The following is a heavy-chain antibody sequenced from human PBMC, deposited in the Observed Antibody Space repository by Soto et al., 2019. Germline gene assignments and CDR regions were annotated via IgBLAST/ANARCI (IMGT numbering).Heavy chain of an antibody. J-gene: IGHJ6*02. Sequence: GGSLRLSCAASGFTFSSYVMTWVRQAPGKGLEWVSAISGSGGRTYYADSVKGRFTISRDNYEDTLYLQMNSRRAEDTAVYYCASGGYWVYYGMDVWGQGTSVTVSS. CDR1: GFTFSSYV. D-gene: IGHD3-22*01. CDR2: ISGSGGRT. CDR3: ASGGYWVYYGMDV. V-gene: IGHV3-23*01.